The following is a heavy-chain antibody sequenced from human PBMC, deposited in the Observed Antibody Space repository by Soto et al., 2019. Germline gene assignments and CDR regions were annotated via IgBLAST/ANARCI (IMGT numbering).Heavy chain of an antibody. Sequence: GGSLRLSCAASGFTFSSYAMSWVRQAPGKGLERVSAISGSGGSTYYADSVKGRFTISRDNSKNTLYLQMNSLRAEDTAVYYCAKDFFSGIVVVVAATGFDPWGQGTLVTVSS. D-gene: IGHD2-15*01. CDR2: ISGSGGST. J-gene: IGHJ5*02. CDR3: AKDFFSGIVVVVAATGFDP. CDR1: GFTFSSYA. V-gene: IGHV3-23*01.